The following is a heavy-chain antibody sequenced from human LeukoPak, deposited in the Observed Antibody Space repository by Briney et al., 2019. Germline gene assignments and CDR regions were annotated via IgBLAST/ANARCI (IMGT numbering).Heavy chain of an antibody. J-gene: IGHJ3*02. CDR2: INPSGGST. D-gene: IGHD3-22*01. CDR3: ARARYYDHHQNAFDI. Sequence: PGASVKVSCKASGYTFTSYYMHWVRQAPGQGLEWMGIINPSGGSTSYAQRFQGRVTMTRDTSTSTVYMELSSLRSEDTAVYYCARARYYDHHQNAFDIWGQGTMVTVSS. V-gene: IGHV1-46*01. CDR1: GYTFTSYY.